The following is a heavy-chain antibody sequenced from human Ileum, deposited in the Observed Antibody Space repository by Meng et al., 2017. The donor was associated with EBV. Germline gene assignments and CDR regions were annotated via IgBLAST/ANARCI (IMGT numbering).Heavy chain of an antibody. J-gene: IGHJ5*02. D-gene: IGHD6-13*01. CDR2: LSGTGATT. Sequence: GCGGVQPGGSMRLSCTGSGFKFNIYAMTWVRQAPGKGLEWVSTLSGTGATTYYADSVKGRFTISRDNSNNTVFLQMNSLSAEDTALYFCAGSAPAAVEGRWFDPWGQGTLVTVSS. CDR1: GFKFNIYA. CDR3: AGSAPAAVEGRWFDP. V-gene: IGHV3-23*01.